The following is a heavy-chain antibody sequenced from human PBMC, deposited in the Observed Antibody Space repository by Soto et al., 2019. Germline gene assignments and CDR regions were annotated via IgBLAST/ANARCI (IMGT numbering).Heavy chain of an antibody. J-gene: IGHJ5*02. CDR1: GGCISSYY. Sequence: EPLSLTCTVSGGCISSYYWSWIRHPAGKGLEWIGRIYTSGSTNYNPSLKSRVTMSVDTSKNQFSLKLSSVTTADTAVYYCAREKYTIFGVANNWFDPWGQGTLVTVSS. CDR3: AREKYTIFGVANNWFDP. D-gene: IGHD3-3*01. CDR2: IYTSGST. V-gene: IGHV4-4*07.